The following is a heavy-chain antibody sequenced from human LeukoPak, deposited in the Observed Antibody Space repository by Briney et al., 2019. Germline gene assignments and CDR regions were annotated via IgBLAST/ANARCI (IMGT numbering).Heavy chain of an antibody. CDR3: ARVRGYSYDSSDFDY. Sequence: SETLSLTCTVSGDSISYYYWSWIRQPPGKGLEWMGKIYYSGNTNYNPSLKSRVTISVDTPKNKFFLKLSSVTPEYPDVYYCARVRGYSYDSSDFDYWGQGTLVTVSS. CDR2: IYYSGNT. J-gene: IGHJ4*02. CDR1: GDSISYYY. V-gene: IGHV4-59*01. D-gene: IGHD5-18*01.